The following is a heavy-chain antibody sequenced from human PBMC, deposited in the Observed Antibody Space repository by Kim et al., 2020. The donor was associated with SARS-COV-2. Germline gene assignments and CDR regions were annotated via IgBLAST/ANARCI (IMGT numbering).Heavy chain of an antibody. CDR1: GFTFDDYT. D-gene: IGHD1-26*01. J-gene: IGHJ6*02. CDR3: AKALRVGASYYYYYGMDV. V-gene: IGHV3-43*01. Sequence: GGSLRLSCAASGFTFDDYTMHWVRQAPGKGLEWVSLISWDGGSTYYADSVKGRFTISRDNSKNSLYLQMNSLRTEDTALYYCAKALRVGASYYYYYGMDVWGQGTTVTVSS. CDR2: ISWDGGST.